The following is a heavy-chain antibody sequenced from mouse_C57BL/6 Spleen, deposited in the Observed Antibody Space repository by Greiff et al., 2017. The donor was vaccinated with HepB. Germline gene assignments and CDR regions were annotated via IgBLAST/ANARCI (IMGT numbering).Heavy chain of an antibody. V-gene: IGHV1-39*01. J-gene: IGHJ1*03. CDR3: ASTVVATEYFDV. Sequence: VQLQQSGPELVKPGASVKISCKASGYSFTDYNMNWVKQSNGKSLEWIGVINPNYGTTSYNQKFKGKATLTVDQSSSTAYMQLNSLTSEDSALYYCASTVVATEYFDVWGTGTTVTVSS. CDR1: GYSFTDYN. CDR2: INPNYGTT. D-gene: IGHD1-1*01.